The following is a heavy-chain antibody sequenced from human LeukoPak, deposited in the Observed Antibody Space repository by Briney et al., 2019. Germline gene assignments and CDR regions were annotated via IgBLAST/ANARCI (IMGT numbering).Heavy chain of an antibody. V-gene: IGHV4-38-2*02. CDR1: GYSISSGYY. CDR3: ARDCPPYYYDSSGSRVFDY. CDR2: IYHSGST. J-gene: IGHJ4*02. Sequence: SETLSLTCAVSGYSISSGYYWGWIRQPPGKGLEWIGSIYHSGSTYYNPSLKGRVTISVDTSKNQFSLKLSSVTAADTAVYYCARDCPPYYYDSSGSRVFDYWGQGTLVTVSS. D-gene: IGHD3-22*01.